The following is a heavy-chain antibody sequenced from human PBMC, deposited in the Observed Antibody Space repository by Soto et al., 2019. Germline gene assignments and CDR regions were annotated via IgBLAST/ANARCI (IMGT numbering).Heavy chain of an antibody. CDR2: ISYDGSNK. J-gene: IGHJ5*02. Sequence: QVQLVQSGGGVVQPGRSLRLSCAASGFTFSSYAMHWVRQAPGKGLEWVAVISYDGSNKYYADSVKGRFTISRDNSKNTLYLQMNSLRAEDTAVYYCAKDTRRDDYGDYRWFDPWGQGTLVTVSS. CDR3: AKDTRRDDYGDYRWFDP. D-gene: IGHD4-17*01. CDR1: GFTFSSYA. V-gene: IGHV3-30*18.